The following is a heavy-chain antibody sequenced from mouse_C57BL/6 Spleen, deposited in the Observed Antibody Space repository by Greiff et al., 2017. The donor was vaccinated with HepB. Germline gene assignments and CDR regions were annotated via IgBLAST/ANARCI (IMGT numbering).Heavy chain of an antibody. Sequence: VQLKESGGDLVKPGGSLKLSCAASGFTFSSYGMSWVRQTPDKRLEWVATISSGGSYTYYPDSVKGRFTISRDNAKNTLYLQMSSLKSEDTAIYYCVREGGLRTWFAYWGQGTLVTVSA. J-gene: IGHJ3*01. CDR2: ISSGGSYT. CDR3: VREGGLRTWFAY. D-gene: IGHD3-1*01. CDR1: GFTFSSYG. V-gene: IGHV5-6*01.